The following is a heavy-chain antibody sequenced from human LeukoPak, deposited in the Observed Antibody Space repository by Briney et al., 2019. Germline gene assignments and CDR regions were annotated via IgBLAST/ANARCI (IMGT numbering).Heavy chain of an antibody. Sequence: SETLSLTCTVSGGSISSGSYYWGWIRQPPGKGLEWIGSLYYSGSTYYNPSLKSRVTISVDTSKNQFSLKLSSVTAADTAVYYCARQYYYDSSGYYSQSYYYYYMDVWGKGTTVTISS. D-gene: IGHD3-22*01. J-gene: IGHJ6*03. CDR2: LYYSGST. V-gene: IGHV4-39*01. CDR3: ARQYYYDSSGYYSQSYYYYYMDV. CDR1: GGSISSGSYY.